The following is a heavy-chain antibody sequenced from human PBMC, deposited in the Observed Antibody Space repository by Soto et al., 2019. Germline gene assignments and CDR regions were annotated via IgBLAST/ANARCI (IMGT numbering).Heavy chain of an antibody. V-gene: IGHV3-64D*06. D-gene: IGHD5-12*01. CDR2: ISGNGGST. Sequence: GGSLRLSCSTSGFTFSTYAMHWVRQTPGKGLEYVSGISGNGGSTYYADSVKGRFTISRDNSKNTVYLQMTSLRPEDTAIYYCVKVAHSGYVGRFGVMSYFDYWGQGIVVTVSS. CDR1: GFTFSTYA. J-gene: IGHJ4*02. CDR3: VKVAHSGYVGRFGVMSYFDY.